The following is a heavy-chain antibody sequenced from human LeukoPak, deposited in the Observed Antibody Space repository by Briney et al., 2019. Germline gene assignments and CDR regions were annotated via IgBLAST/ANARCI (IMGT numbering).Heavy chain of an antibody. CDR3: ARSNFSSSWDL. J-gene: IGHJ4*02. CDR2: MYYTGSA. V-gene: IGHV4-59*08. D-gene: IGHD6-13*01. Sequence: SETLSLTCTVSGGSITNYYWSWIRHSSGKGLEWIGYMYYTGSAYYSPSLKSRVTISVDTSKNQFSLILTSVTAADTAMYYCARSNFSSSWDLWGQGTLVTVYS. CDR1: GGSITNYY.